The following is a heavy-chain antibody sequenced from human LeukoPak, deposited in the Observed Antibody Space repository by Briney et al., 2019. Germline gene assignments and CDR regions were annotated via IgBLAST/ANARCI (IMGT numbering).Heavy chain of an antibody. CDR2: INHSGST. CDR1: VGSFSGYY. CDR3: ARGRRVVRGLLYWHFDL. J-gene: IGHJ2*01. Sequence: TSETLSLTCAVYVGSFSGYYWSWIRQPPGKGLEWIGEINHSGSTNYNPSLKSRVTISVDTSKNQFSLKLSSVTAADTAVYYCARGRRVVRGLLYWHFDLGGRGTLVTVSS. D-gene: IGHD3-10*01. V-gene: IGHV4-34*01.